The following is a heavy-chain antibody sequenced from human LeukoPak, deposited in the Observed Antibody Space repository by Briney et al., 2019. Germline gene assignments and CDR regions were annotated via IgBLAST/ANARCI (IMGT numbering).Heavy chain of an antibody. CDR2: IYYSGST. CDR1: GGSISSGDYY. J-gene: IGHJ3*02. CDR3: ARTMIVVVITPDAFDI. Sequence: PSETLSLTCTVSGGSISSGDYYWSWIRQPPGKGLEWIGYIYYSGSTYYNPSLKSRVTISVDTSKNQFSLKLSSVTAADTAVYYCARTMIVVVITPDAFDIWGQGTMVTVSS. V-gene: IGHV4-30-4*01. D-gene: IGHD3-22*01.